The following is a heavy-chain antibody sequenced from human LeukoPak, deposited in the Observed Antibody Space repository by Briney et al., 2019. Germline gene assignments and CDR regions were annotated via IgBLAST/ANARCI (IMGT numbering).Heavy chain of an antibody. V-gene: IGHV3-30*18. Sequence: PGGSLRLSCAASGFTFSSYGMHWVRQAPGKGLEWVAVISCDGSNKYYADSVKGRFTISRDNSKNTVYLQMNSLRAEDRAVYYCAKFDQDIVVVVAPFDYWGQGTLVTVSS. J-gene: IGHJ4*02. D-gene: IGHD2-15*01. CDR2: ISCDGSNK. CDR3: AKFDQDIVVVVAPFDY. CDR1: GFTFSSYG.